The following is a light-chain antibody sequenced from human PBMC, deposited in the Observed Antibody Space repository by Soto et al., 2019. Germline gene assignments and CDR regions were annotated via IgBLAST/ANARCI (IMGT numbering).Light chain of an antibody. CDR1: SSNIGSHP. CDR2: SNI. V-gene: IGLV1-44*01. J-gene: IGLJ1*01. Sequence: QSVLNQSPSASGTPGQRITISCSGSSSNIGSHPITWYQHLPGSTPKLLIYSNIHRPSGVPDRFSGSKSGTSASLAVSGLRSEDEADYYCAAWDDSLNAYVFGTGTKVTVL. CDR3: AAWDDSLNAYV.